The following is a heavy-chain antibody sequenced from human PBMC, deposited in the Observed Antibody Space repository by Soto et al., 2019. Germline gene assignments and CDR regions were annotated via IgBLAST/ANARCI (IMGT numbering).Heavy chain of an antibody. D-gene: IGHD1-26*01. CDR2: INSDGSST. Sequence: EVQLVESGGGLVQPGGSLRLSCVASGFTISSHWMHWVRRAPGKGLVWVSRINSDGSSTSYADSVKGRFIISRDNAKNTLYLKMNILRAEDTAVYYCVRSYRGTYGCFDPWGQGTLVTVSS. CDR3: VRSYRGTYGCFDP. CDR1: GFTISSHW. V-gene: IGHV3-74*01. J-gene: IGHJ5*02.